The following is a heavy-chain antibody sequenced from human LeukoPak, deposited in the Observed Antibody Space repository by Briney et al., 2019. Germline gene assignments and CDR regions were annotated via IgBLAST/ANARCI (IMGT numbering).Heavy chain of an antibody. CDR2: LNHSGST. V-gene: IGHV4-34*01. CDR1: GGSFSGYY. CDR3: ARGGRTTRFYDFWSGRFDP. D-gene: IGHD3-3*01. Sequence: SETLSLTCAVYGGSFSGYYWSWIRQPPGKGLEWIGELNHSGSTNDNPSVKSRVIISVDTAKIQFSLKLSSVTAADTAVYYCARGGRTTRFYDFWSGRFDPWGQGTLVTVSS. J-gene: IGHJ5*02.